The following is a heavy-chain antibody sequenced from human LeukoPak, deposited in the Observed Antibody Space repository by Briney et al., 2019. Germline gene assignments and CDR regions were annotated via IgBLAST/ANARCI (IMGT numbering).Heavy chain of an antibody. D-gene: IGHD5-18*01. Sequence: SETLSLTCTVSGGSISSYHWSWIRQPPGKGLERIGYICYSVSTNYNPSLKSRVTISVDTSKKQFSLKLSSVTAADTAVYYCTRGAPIQLWLHWFDPWGQGTPITASS. CDR3: TRGAPIQLWLHWFDP. CDR2: ICYSVST. J-gene: IGHJ5*02. V-gene: IGHV4-59*01. CDR1: GGSISSYH.